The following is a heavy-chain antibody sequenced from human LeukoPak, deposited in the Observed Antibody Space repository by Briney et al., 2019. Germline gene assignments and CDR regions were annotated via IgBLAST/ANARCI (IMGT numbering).Heavy chain of an antibody. V-gene: IGHV1-2*02. Sequence: ASVKVSCKPPGFTFSDDYMHRVRHTPGPGVEWVGWFNPNSGVKYAQKFQGRATLTRATTISAAYRDRSSLRYDATTVYYFAGDNEAAAGLSFDSWGQGTLVTVSS. D-gene: IGHD6-13*01. CDR2: FNPNSGV. CDR3: AGDNEAAAGLSFDS. J-gene: IGHJ4*02. CDR1: GFTFSDDY.